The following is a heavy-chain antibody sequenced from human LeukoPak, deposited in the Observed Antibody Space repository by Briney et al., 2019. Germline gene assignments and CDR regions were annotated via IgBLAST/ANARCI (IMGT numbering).Heavy chain of an antibody. CDR3: AKDAMTSGYAYYFDY. D-gene: IGHD3-22*01. CDR1: GFTFDDYA. V-gene: IGHV3-9*01. CDR2: ISWNSGRI. Sequence: GRSLRLSCAASGFTFDDYAMHWVRQAPGKGLEWVSGISWNSGRIGYADSVKGRFTISRDNAKNSLYLQMNSLRAEDTALYYCAKDAMTSGYAYYFDYWGQGTLVTVSS. J-gene: IGHJ4*02.